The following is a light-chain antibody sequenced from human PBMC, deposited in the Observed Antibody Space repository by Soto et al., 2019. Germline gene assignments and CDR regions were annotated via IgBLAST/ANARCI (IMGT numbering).Light chain of an antibody. CDR3: CSYAGSYTFGV. CDR2: DVS. CDR1: SSDAGGYNS. V-gene: IGLV2-11*01. Sequence: QSVLTQPRSVSGSPGQSVTISCTGTSSDAGGYNSVSWYQHHPGKAPKLMIYDVSKRPSGVPDRFSGSKSGNTASLTISGLQAEDEADYYCCSYAGSYTFGVFGGGNKLTVL. J-gene: IGLJ2*01.